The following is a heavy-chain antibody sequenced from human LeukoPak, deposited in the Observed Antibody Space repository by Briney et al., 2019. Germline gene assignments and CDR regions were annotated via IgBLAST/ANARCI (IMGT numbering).Heavy chain of an antibody. CDR2: IYSGGST. Sequence: PGGSLRLSCAASGFTVSSNYMSWVRQAPGKGLEWVSGIYSGGSTYYADPVKGRFTISRDNSKNTLYLQMNSLRAEDTAVYYCARSAITMVRGVIITRARGAFDIWGQGTMVTVSS. D-gene: IGHD3-10*01. CDR1: GFTVSSNY. V-gene: IGHV3-53*01. CDR3: ARSAITMVRGVIITRARGAFDI. J-gene: IGHJ3*02.